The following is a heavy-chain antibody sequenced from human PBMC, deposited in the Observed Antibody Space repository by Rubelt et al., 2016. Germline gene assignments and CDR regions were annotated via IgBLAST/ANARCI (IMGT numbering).Heavy chain of an antibody. D-gene: IGHD1-7*01. CDR2: IYYSGST. CDR1: GGSISSYY. CDR3: ARDGNTGYYYYYGVDV. V-gene: IGHV4-59*01. J-gene: IGHJ6*02. Sequence: QVQLQESGPGLVKPSETLSLTCTVSGGSISSYYWSWIRQPPGKGLEWIGYIYYSGSTNYNPSLKSRVTISVDTSKNQCSLKRSSVTAADTAVYYCARDGNTGYYYYYGVDVWGQGTTVNVSS.